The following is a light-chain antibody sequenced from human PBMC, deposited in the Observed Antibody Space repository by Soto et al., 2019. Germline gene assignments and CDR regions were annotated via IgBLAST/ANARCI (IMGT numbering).Light chain of an antibody. CDR1: QSVKTY. Sequence: DIQMTQAPSSLSASVGDRVTITCRASQSVKTYLNWYQQKPGKAPQALIYAVSSLQSGVPSRFSGSGYGTDCTLTVSGLQPEDFANYYCQQSYSNPLTFGGGTTVEIK. CDR3: QQSYSNPLT. J-gene: IGKJ4*01. CDR2: AVS. V-gene: IGKV1-39*01.